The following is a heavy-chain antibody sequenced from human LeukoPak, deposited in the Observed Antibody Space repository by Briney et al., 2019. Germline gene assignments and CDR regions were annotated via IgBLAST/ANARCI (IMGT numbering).Heavy chain of an antibody. V-gene: IGHV4-59*01. Sequence: SETLSLTCIVSNGSISTYYWSWIRQPPGKGLEWIGYIDYSGSTNYNPSLKSRVTMSLDTSKNHFSLRLSSVTAADSAVYYCARVSRRHTIDYWGQGTLVTVSS. CDR1: NGSISTYY. D-gene: IGHD2-2*01. CDR2: IDYSGST. J-gene: IGHJ4*02. CDR3: ARVSRRHTIDY.